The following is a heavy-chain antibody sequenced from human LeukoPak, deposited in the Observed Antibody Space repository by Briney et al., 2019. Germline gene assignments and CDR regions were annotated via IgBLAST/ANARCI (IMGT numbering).Heavy chain of an antibody. Sequence: ASVKVSCKASGYTFTSYDINWVRQATGQGLEWMGWMNPNSGNTGYAQKFQGRVTMTRNTSISTAYMELSSLRSEDTAVYYCAREALRYFDWPPGFDPWGQGTLVTVSS. V-gene: IGHV1-8*01. D-gene: IGHD3-9*01. CDR1: GYTFTSYD. CDR2: MNPNSGNT. CDR3: AREALRYFDWPPGFDP. J-gene: IGHJ5*02.